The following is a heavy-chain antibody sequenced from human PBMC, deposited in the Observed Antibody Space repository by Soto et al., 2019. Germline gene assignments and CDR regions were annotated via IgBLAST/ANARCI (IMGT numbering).Heavy chain of an antibody. J-gene: IGHJ6*02. CDR3: AKDRLPSSRDNYHYYGMDV. V-gene: IGHV3-23*01. CDR2: ISGSGGST. Sequence: GGSLRLSCAASGFTFSRYAMSWVRQAPGKGLEWVSAISGSGGSTYYADSVKGRFTISRDISKNTMYLQMNSLKAEDTAVHYGAKDRLPSSRDNYHYYGMDVWGQGTTVTVSS. CDR1: GFTFSRYA. D-gene: IGHD5-12*01.